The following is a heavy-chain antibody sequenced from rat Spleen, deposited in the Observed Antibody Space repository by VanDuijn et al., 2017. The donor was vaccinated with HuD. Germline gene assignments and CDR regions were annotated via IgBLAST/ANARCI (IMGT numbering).Heavy chain of an antibody. D-gene: IGHD1-4*01. Sequence: QVQLKESGPGLVQPSQTLSLTCTVSGLSLTSNSVSWIRQPPGKGLEWMGVIWNNGGTDYNSAIKSRLSISRDTSTSQVFLKMNSRQTEDTAMYFFASGILDFWGQGVMVTVSS. J-gene: IGHJ2*01. CDR1: GLSLTSNS. CDR3: ASGILDF. V-gene: IGHV2-47*01. CDR2: IWNNGGT.